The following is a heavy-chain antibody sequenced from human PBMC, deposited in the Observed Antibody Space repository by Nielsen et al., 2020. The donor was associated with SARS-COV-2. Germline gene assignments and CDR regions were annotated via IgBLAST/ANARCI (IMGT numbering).Heavy chain of an antibody. Sequence: GESLKISCAASGFTVSSNYTSWVRQAPGKGLEWVSVIYSGGSTYYADSVKGRFTISRHNSKNTLYLQMNSLRAEDTAVYYCARGQLWFPGTHWGQGTLVTVSS. D-gene: IGHD5-18*01. J-gene: IGHJ1*01. CDR2: IYSGGST. V-gene: IGHV3-53*04. CDR3: ARGQLWFPGTH. CDR1: GFTVSSNY.